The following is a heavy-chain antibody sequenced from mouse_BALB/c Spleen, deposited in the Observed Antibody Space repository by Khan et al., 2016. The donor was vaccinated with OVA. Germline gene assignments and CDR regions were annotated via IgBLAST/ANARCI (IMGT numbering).Heavy chain of an antibody. V-gene: IGHV3-2*02. CDR2: IKYSGIT. D-gene: IGHD1-1*01. Sequence: EVELVESGPGLVKPSQSLSLTCTVTGYSITSDYAWNWIRQFPGNRLEWMGYIKYSGITSHNPPLKSRISTTRDTSKNQFFLQSNSVTTEDTATYYCARSGTISTVVVTNFDYWGQGTTPTVSS. CDR3: ARSGTISTVVVTNFDY. CDR1: GYSITSDYA. J-gene: IGHJ2*01.